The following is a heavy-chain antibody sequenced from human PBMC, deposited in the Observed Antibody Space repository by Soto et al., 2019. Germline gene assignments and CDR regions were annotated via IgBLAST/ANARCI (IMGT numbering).Heavy chain of an antibody. D-gene: IGHD6-13*01. J-gene: IGHJ4*02. Sequence: GGSLRLSCAASGFTFSSYSMNWVRQAPWKGLEWVSSISSSSYIYYADSVKGRFTISRDNAKNSLYLQMNSLRAEDTAVYYCARAVGSIWGQGTLVTVSS. CDR2: ISSSSYI. CDR1: GFTFSSYS. CDR3: ARAVGSI. V-gene: IGHV3-21*01.